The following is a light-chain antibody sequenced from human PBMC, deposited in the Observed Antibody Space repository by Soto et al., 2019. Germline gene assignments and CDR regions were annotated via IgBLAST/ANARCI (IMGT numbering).Light chain of an antibody. CDR2: GAS. V-gene: IGKV3-20*01. Sequence: DKATLSFRPSQTVSSNYLAWCQQRPGQAPRLLIYGASTRAAGIPDRFTGSGSGTDFTLTITRLEPEDSAVYFCQHDTGQPTNFGQGTRLAIK. CDR3: QHDTGQPTN. CDR1: QTVSSNY. J-gene: IGKJ5*01.